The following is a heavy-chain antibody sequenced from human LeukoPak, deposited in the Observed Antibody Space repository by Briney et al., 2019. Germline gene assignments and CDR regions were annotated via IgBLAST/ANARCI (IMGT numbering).Heavy chain of an antibody. CDR1: GGSVSSSSYY. Sequence: AETLSLNCTVSGGSVSSSSYYWGWIRQPPGKGLEGIGSIYYSGSTYYNASLKSRVTISVDTSKNQFSLKLSSVTAADTAVYYCARSSGIAAAHKYWGQGTLVTVSS. D-gene: IGHD6-13*01. V-gene: IGHV4-39*01. J-gene: IGHJ4*02. CDR2: IYYSGST. CDR3: ARSSGIAAAHKY.